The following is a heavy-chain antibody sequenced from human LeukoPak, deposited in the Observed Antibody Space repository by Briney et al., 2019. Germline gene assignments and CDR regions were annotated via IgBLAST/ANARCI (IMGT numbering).Heavy chain of an antibody. CDR1: GVTFSTYS. Sequence: PGGSLRLSCAASGVTFSTYSMNWVRQAPGKGLEWVSYISTSSSYIHYADSVNGRFTISRDNAKKSLFLQMNSLRAEDTAVYYCARESQSAYYFDSSGYEDAFDIWGQGTMVTVSS. CDR3: ARESQSAYYFDSSGYEDAFDI. J-gene: IGHJ3*02. V-gene: IGHV3-21*01. D-gene: IGHD3-22*01. CDR2: ISTSSSYI.